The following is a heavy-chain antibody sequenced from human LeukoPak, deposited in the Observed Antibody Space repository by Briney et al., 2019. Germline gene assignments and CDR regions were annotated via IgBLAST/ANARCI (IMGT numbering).Heavy chain of an antibody. CDR1: GYTFTSYG. Sequence: GASVKVSCKASGYTFTSYGISWVRQAPGQGPECMGWINPYNGNTNYALKVQGRVTMTTDTSTSTAYLELRSLRSDDTAIYYCAREIYGRFDYWGQGTLATVSS. J-gene: IGHJ4*02. D-gene: IGHD4-17*01. V-gene: IGHV1-18*01. CDR3: AREIYGRFDY. CDR2: INPYNGNT.